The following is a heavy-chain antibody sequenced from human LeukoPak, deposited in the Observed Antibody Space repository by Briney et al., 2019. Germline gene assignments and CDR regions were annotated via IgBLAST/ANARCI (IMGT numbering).Heavy chain of an antibody. CDR1: GFTFSSYS. V-gene: IGHV3-48*02. J-gene: IGHJ4*02. D-gene: IGHD5-12*01. CDR2: ISSGSSNI. CDR3: ARRRAYSGYDSDY. Sequence: GGSLRLSCAASGFTFSSYSMNWVRQAPGKGLEWVSYISSGSSNIYYADSVKGRFTISRDNAENSLYLQMDSLRDEDTAVYYCARRRAYSGYDSDYWGQGTLVTVSS.